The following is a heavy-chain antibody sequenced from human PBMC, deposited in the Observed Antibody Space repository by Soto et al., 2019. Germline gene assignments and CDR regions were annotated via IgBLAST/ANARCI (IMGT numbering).Heavy chain of an antibody. CDR2: ISSSGSTI. D-gene: IGHD6-19*01. CDR1: GFTLSDYY. Sequence: GGSLRLSCAASGFTLSDYYMSWIRQAPGKGLEWVSYISSSGSTIYYADSVKGRFTISRDNAKNSLYLQMNSLRAEDTAVYYCARVGSSAWLSGIDVWGQGTTVTVSS. J-gene: IGHJ6*02. CDR3: ARVGSSAWLSGIDV. V-gene: IGHV3-11*01.